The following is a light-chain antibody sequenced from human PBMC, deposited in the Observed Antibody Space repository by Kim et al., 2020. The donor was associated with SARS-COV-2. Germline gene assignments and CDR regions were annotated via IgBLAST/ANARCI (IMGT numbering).Light chain of an antibody. J-gene: IGLJ2*01. Sequence: AQSARITCQGNSLRRSYASWYQQKPRHAPVLLIYGKNTRPSGIPDRFSGSSSGNTASLTITGAQAEDEADYYCNSRDSSGNLSVVFGGGTQLTVL. CDR2: GKN. CDR3: NSRDSSGNLSVV. V-gene: IGLV3-19*01. CDR1: SLRRSY.